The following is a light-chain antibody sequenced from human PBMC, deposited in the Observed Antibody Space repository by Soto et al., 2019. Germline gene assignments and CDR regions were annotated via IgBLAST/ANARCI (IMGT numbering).Light chain of an antibody. Sequence: EIVLTQSPGTLSLSPGERATLSCRASQSVSSSYLAWYQQKTGKTPRLLIYGASNKATGIPDRFRGNGSGTDFTLTISRLEPEDFAVYYCQQYGSSPITVGQGTRLEIK. CDR3: QQYGSSPIT. CDR2: GAS. CDR1: QSVSSSY. V-gene: IGKV3-20*01. J-gene: IGKJ5*01.